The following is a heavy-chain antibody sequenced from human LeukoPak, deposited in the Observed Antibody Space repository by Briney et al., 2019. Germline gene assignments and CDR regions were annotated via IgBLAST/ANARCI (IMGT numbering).Heavy chain of an antibody. D-gene: IGHD6-6*01. CDR1: GGSFSGYY. CDR3: ARSSVVLYYYYGMDV. V-gene: IGHV4-34*01. J-gene: IGHJ6*02. Sequence: SETLSLTCAVYGGSFSGYYRSWIRQPPGKGLEWIGEINHSGSTNYNPSLKSRVTISVDTSKNQFSLKLSSVTAADTAVYYCARSSVVLYYYYGMDVWGQGTTVTVSS. CDR2: INHSGST.